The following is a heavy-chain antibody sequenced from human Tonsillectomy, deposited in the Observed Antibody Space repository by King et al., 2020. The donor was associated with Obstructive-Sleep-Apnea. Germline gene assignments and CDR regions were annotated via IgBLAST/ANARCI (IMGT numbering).Heavy chain of an antibody. Sequence: QLVQSGAEVKKPGASVKVSCKASGYTFTGYYMHWVRQAPGQGLEWMGWINPNSGGTNYAQKFQGRVTMTRGTSISTAYMELGRLRSDDTAVYYCARVGYCGGGSCYSFDPWGQGTLVTVSS. CDR2: INPNSGGT. J-gene: IGHJ5*02. CDR3: ARVGYCGGGSCYSFDP. V-gene: IGHV1-2*02. CDR1: GYTFTGYY. D-gene: IGHD2-15*01.